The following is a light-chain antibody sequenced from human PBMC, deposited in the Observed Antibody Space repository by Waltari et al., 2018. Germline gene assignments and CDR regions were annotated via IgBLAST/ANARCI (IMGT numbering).Light chain of an antibody. Sequence: EIVLTPSPGTASLSPADRVTLPCRASQTASRSSLAWYQQKPGQAPRLVIYCASRRATGIPDRFSGSGSGTDLSLTISRLEPEYFAVYYCQQHGTLPATFGQGTKVEIK. CDR3: QQHGTLPAT. CDR1: QTASRSS. CDR2: CAS. V-gene: IGKV3-20*01. J-gene: IGKJ1*01.